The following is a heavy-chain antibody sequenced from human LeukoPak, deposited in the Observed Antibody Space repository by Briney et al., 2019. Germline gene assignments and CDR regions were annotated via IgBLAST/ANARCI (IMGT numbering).Heavy chain of an antibody. CDR2: ISSSGRTI. CDR1: GFTFSDYY. J-gene: IGHJ4*02. D-gene: IGHD2-15*01. V-gene: IGHV3-11*01. CDR3: ARGEAGYCSGSSCYLGY. Sequence: GGSLRLSCAASGFTFSDYYMTWIRQAPGKGLEWISYISSSGRTIYYADSVKGRFTISRDNAKNLLYLQMNSLRAEDTAVYYCARGEAGYCSGSSCYLGYWGQGTLVTVSS.